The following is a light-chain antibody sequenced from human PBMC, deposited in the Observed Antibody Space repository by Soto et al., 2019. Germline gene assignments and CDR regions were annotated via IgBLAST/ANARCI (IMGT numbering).Light chain of an antibody. CDR3: QQYNDWWT. V-gene: IGKV3D-15*01. CDR1: QSVSSN. CDR2: GAS. Sequence: EVVMKQSPATLSVSIGDRATLSCRASQSVSSNLAWYQQKPGQAPRLLIYGASSRATGIPDRFSGSGSGTDFTLTISSLQSEDFAVYYCQQYNDWWTFGQGTKVDI. J-gene: IGKJ1*01.